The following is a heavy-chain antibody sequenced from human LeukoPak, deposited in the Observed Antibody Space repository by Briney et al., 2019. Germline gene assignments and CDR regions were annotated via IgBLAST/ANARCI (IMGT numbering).Heavy chain of an antibody. D-gene: IGHD2-8*01. CDR1: GYTFTSYA. CDR3: AREDCTNGVCYNPWAPNFDL. J-gene: IGHJ2*01. Sequence: ASVKVSCKASGYTFTSYAMNWVRQAPGQGLEWMGWINPNSGGTNYAQKFQGRVTMTRDTSISTAYMELSRLRSDDTAVYYCAREDCTNGVCYNPWAPNFDLWGRGTLVTVSS. CDR2: INPNSGGT. V-gene: IGHV1-2*02.